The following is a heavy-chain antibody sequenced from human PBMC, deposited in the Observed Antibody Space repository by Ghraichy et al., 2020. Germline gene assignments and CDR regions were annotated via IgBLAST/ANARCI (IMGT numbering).Heavy chain of an antibody. CDR1: GYTFTSYD. CDR3: ARRRSSSAYYKWFDP. D-gene: IGHD3-22*01. Sequence: ASVKVSCKTSGYTFTSYDINWVRQATGQGLEWMGWMNPNSGNTGYAQKFQGRVTMTRNTSISTAYMELSSLRSEDTAVYYCARRRSSSAYYKWFDPWGQGTLVTVSS. J-gene: IGHJ5*02. CDR2: MNPNSGNT. V-gene: IGHV1-8*01.